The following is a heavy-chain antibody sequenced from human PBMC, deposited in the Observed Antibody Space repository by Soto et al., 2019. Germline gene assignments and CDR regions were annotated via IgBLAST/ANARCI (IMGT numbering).Heavy chain of an antibody. CDR3: AKDLGRGRYCSGGSCYSLAFDI. J-gene: IGHJ3*02. CDR2: ISGSGGST. Sequence: PGGSLRLSCAASGFTFSSYAMSWVRQAPGKGLEWVSAISGSGGSTYYADSVKGRFTISRDNSKNTLYLQMNSLRAEDTAVYYCAKDLGRGRYCSGGSCYSLAFDIWGQGTMVTVSS. CDR1: GFTFSSYA. V-gene: IGHV3-23*01. D-gene: IGHD2-15*01.